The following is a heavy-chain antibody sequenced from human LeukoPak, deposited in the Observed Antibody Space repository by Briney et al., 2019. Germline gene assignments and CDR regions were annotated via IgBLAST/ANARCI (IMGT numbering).Heavy chain of an antibody. D-gene: IGHD6-19*01. CDR3: TTDPLTIAVAGDY. V-gene: IGHV3-15*01. CDR2: IKSKTDGSTT. J-gene: IGHJ4*02. CDR1: GFSCSNAW. Sequence: GGSLSLSGAASGFSCSNAWMSWVRNAPGKRLTWVGRIKSKTDGSTTDYAAPVKGRFTISRDDPKNTLYLQMNSLKTEDTAVYYCTTDPLTIAVAGDYWGQGTLVTVSS.